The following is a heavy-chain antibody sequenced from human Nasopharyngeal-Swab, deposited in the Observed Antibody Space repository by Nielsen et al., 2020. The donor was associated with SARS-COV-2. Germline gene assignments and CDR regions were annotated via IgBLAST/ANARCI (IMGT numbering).Heavy chain of an antibody. Sequence: GSLRLSCTVSGGSITSSRHRWGWIRQPPGKGLEWIGQILVNRYTEYHPSVRGRITVYADTSENSFSLRLSSVTAADTAVYYCARLDPFGSEDNWGQGTLVTVSS. D-gene: IGHD3-3*01. J-gene: IGHJ4*02. CDR1: GGSITSSRHR. V-gene: IGHV4-39*02. CDR3: ARLDPFGSEDN. CDR2: ILVNRYT.